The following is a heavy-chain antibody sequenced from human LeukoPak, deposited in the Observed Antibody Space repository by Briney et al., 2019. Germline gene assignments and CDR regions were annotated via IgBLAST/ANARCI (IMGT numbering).Heavy chain of an antibody. Sequence: PRGSLRLPCAASGFTFSSYAMSWVRQAPGKGLEWVSAISGSGGSTYYADSVKGRFTISRDNSKNTPYLQMNSLRAGDTAVYYCAKTDPTGDYFDYWGQGTLVTVSS. CDR1: GFTFSSYA. CDR2: ISGSGGST. D-gene: IGHD3-10*01. J-gene: IGHJ4*02. CDR3: AKTDPTGDYFDY. V-gene: IGHV3-23*01.